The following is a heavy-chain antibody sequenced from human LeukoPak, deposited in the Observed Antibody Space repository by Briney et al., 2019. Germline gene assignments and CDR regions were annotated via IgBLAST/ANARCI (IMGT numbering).Heavy chain of an antibody. Sequence: GGSLRLSCAASGFTVSSNFMSWVRQAPGKGLEWVSVIYSGGSTYYADSVKGRFTISRDNSKNTLYLQMNSLRAEDTAVYYCASGSGSYRTPYYYMDVWGTGTTVTVSS. D-gene: IGHD3-10*01. CDR1: GFTVSSNF. CDR3: ASGSGSYRTPYYYMDV. CDR2: IYSGGST. V-gene: IGHV3-53*01. J-gene: IGHJ6*03.